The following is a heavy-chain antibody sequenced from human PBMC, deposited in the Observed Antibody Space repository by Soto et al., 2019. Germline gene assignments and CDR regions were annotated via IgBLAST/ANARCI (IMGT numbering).Heavy chain of an antibody. D-gene: IGHD1-26*01. CDR3: ARGRSLFQAGDTSVNFFDY. Sequence: VQLVQSEAEVKKPGASVKVSCKASGYTLSSYGIHWVRQAPGQRLEWMGWINGGNGDTMYAQKFQDRVTMTRGTSANTAYMEVSSLASKDTAVYYCARGRSLFQAGDTSVNFFDYWGQGTLVTVSS. CDR2: INGGNGDT. V-gene: IGHV1-3*01. CDR1: GYTLSSYG. J-gene: IGHJ4*02.